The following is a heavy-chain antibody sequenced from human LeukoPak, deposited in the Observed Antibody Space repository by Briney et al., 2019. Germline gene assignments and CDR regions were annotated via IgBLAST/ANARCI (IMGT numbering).Heavy chain of an antibody. J-gene: IGHJ4*02. V-gene: IGHV4-34*01. CDR1: GGSFSGYY. CDR3: ARESQFWSGYYAY. CDR2: INHSGST. Sequence: NPSETLSLTCAVYGGSFSGYYWSWIRQPPGKGLEWIGEINHSGSTNYNPSLKSRVTISVDTSKNQFSLKLSSVTAADTAVYYCARESQFWSGYYAYWGQGTLVTVSS. D-gene: IGHD3-3*01.